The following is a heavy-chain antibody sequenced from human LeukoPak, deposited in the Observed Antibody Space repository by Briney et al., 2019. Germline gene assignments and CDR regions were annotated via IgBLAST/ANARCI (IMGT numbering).Heavy chain of an antibody. Sequence: SETLSLTCTVSGGSISSYYWSWIRQPPGKGLEWIGYIYYSGSTNYNPSLKSRVTISVDTSKNQFSLKLSSVTAADTAVYYCARLERGGGSGLYFDYWGQGTLVTVSS. CDR2: IYYSGST. V-gene: IGHV4-59*08. CDR1: GGSISSYY. J-gene: IGHJ4*02. D-gene: IGHD3-10*01. CDR3: ARLERGGGSGLYFDY.